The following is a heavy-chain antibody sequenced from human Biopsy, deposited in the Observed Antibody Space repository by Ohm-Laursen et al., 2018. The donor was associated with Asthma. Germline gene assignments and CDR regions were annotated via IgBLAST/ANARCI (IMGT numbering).Heavy chain of an antibody. V-gene: IGHV3-30*18. CDR2: ISYDGNHK. J-gene: IGHJ4*02. CDR3: AKRRGYSGHDNDY. Sequence: SLRLSCSASGFMFMSFRMHWVRQPPGKGLEWVAVISYDGNHKFYEDSVKARFTISRDNSKNTLYLQMNSLRTEDTAVYYCAKRRGYSGHDNDYWGQGTLVIVSS. D-gene: IGHD5-12*01. CDR1: GFMFMSFR.